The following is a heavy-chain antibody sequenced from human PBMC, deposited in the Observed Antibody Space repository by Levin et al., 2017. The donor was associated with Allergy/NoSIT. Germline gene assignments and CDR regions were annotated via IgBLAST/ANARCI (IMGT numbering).Heavy chain of an antibody. Sequence: PGGSLRLSCAASGFTFSSYGMHWVRQAPGKGLEWVAVISYDGSNKYYADSVKGRFTISRDNSKNTLYLQMNSLRAEDTAVYYCAFSRRGVGSISAFDIWGQGTMVTVSS. V-gene: IGHV3-30*03. CDR3: AFSRRGVGSISAFDI. D-gene: IGHD5-24*01. J-gene: IGHJ3*02. CDR1: GFTFSSYG. CDR2: ISYDGSNK.